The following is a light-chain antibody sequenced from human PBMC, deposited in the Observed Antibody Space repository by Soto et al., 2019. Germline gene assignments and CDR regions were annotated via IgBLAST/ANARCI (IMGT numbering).Light chain of an antibody. J-gene: IGLJ1*01. CDR2: SNN. CDR3: AAWDDSLNGRYV. V-gene: IGLV1-44*01. Sequence: QSVLTQPPSASGTPGQRVTIPGSGSSSNIGSNTVNWYQQLPGTAPKLLIYSNNQRPSGVPDRFSGSKSGTSASLAISGLQSEDEADYYCAAWDDSLNGRYVFGTGTKVTVL. CDR1: SSNIGSNT.